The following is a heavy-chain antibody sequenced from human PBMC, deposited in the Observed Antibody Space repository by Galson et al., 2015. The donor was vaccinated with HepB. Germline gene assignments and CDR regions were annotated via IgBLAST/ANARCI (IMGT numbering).Heavy chain of an antibody. CDR3: ASMGAGTEYYFDY. CDR1: GYTFTSYY. D-gene: IGHD6-19*01. Sequence: SVKASCKASGYTFTSYYMHWVRQAPGQGLEWMGIINPSGGSTSYAQKLQGRVTMTRDTSTSTVYMELSSLRSEDTAVYYCASMGAGTEYYFDYWGQGTLVTVSS. V-gene: IGHV1-46*04. CDR2: INPSGGST. J-gene: IGHJ4*02.